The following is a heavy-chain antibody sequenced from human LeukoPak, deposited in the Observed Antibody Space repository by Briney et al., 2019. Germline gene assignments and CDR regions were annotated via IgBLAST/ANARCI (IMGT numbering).Heavy chain of an antibody. V-gene: IGHV3-7*01. CDR2: IKQDGSEK. CDR3: ARDGIRYFDWLSTHPLDY. CDR1: GGSISSSNW. Sequence: ETLSLTCAVSGGSISSSNWWSWVRQAPGKGLEWVANIKQDGSEKYYVDSVKGRFTISRDNAKNSLYLQMNSLRAEDTAVYYCARDGIRYFDWLSTHPLDYWGQGTLVTVSS. J-gene: IGHJ4*02. D-gene: IGHD3-9*01.